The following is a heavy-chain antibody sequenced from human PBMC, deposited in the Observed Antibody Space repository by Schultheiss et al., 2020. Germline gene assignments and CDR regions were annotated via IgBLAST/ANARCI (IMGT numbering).Heavy chain of an antibody. V-gene: IGHV3-53*01. J-gene: IGHJ4*02. D-gene: IGHD3-3*01. CDR3: ARFGRGTIFGVAIAYYFDY. CDR1: GFTVSSNY. CDR2: ISGSGGST. Sequence: GGSLRLSCAASGFTVSSNYMSWVRQAPGKGLEWVSAISGSGGSTYYADSVKGRFTISRDNAKNSLYLQMNSLRAEDTAVYYCARFGRGTIFGVAIAYYFDYWGQGTLVTVSS.